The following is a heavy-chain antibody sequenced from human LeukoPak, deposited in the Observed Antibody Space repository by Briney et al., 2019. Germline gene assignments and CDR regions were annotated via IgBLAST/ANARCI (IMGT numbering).Heavy chain of an antibody. D-gene: IGHD4-17*01. J-gene: IGHJ4*02. Sequence: GGSLRLSCAASGFTFRSYGMHWVRQAPGKGLEWAAVIWYDGSNQYYTDSVKGRFTISRDNSKNTLYLQMNSLRAEDTAMYYCAKVGDGDYYLDYWGQGTLVTVSS. CDR1: GFTFRSYG. CDR3: AKVGDGDYYLDY. CDR2: IWYDGSNQ. V-gene: IGHV3-33*06.